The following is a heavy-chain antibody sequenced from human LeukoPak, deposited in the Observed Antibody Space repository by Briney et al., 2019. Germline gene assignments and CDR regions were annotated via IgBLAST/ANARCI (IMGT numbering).Heavy chain of an antibody. V-gene: IGHV3-64*01. CDR3: ANRYYDSSGLDY. Sequence: GGSLRLSCVASGFTFSSYWMTWVRQAPGQGLEYVSAISSNGGSTYYANSVKGRFTISRDNSKNTLYLQMNSLRAEDTAVYYCANRYYDSSGLDYWGQGTLVTVSS. J-gene: IGHJ4*02. CDR2: ISSNGGST. D-gene: IGHD3-22*01. CDR1: GFTFSSYW.